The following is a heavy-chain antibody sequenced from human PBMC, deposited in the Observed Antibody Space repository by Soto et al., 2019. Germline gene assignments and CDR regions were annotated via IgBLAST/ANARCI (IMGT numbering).Heavy chain of an antibody. Sequence: SETLSLTCTVSGGSINNYYWSWIRQPPGKGLEWIGYIYYSGSTNYNPSLKSRVTISVDTSKNQFSLKLSSVTAADTAVYYCARDRRWLRSYDAFDIWGQGTMVTVSS. J-gene: IGHJ3*02. CDR3: ARDRRWLRSYDAFDI. D-gene: IGHD5-12*01. CDR2: IYYSGST. CDR1: GGSINNYY. V-gene: IGHV4-59*01.